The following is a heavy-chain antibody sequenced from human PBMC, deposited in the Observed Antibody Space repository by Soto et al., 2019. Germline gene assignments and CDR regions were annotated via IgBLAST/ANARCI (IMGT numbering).Heavy chain of an antibody. CDR3: AKDKTYYYDSSGYYYFDY. D-gene: IGHD3-22*01. CDR2: ISGSGGST. Sequence: GGSLRLSCAASGFTFSSYAMSWVRQAPGKGLEWVSAISGSGGSTYYADSVKGRFTISRDNSKNTLYLQMNSLRAEDTVLYYCAKDKTYYYDSSGYYYFDYWGQGTLVTVCS. V-gene: IGHV3-23*01. J-gene: IGHJ4*02. CDR1: GFTFSSYA.